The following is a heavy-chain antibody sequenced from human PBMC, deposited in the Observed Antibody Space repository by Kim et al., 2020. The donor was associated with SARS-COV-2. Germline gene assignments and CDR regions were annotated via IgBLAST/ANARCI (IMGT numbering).Heavy chain of an antibody. CDR1: GGSFSGYY. V-gene: IGHV4-34*01. J-gene: IGHJ4*01. D-gene: IGHD2-2*02. CDR3: ARGGGGSGTSCYMIHDYF. Sequence: SETLSLTCAVYGGSFSGYYWRWIRQPPGKGLEWIGEINHSGSTNYNPALKRRVTISVDTSKNQFSLKLSSMTAADTAVYYCARGGGGSGTSCYMIHDYF. CDR2: INHSGST.